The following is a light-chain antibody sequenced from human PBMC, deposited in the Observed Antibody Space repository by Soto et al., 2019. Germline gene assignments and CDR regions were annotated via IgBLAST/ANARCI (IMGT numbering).Light chain of an antibody. CDR3: ATWDSSLRAVV. V-gene: IGLV1-51*01. CDR1: TSNIGSSY. J-gene: IGLJ2*01. CDR2: ADN. Sequence: QSVLTQPPSVSAAPGQRVTIYCSGTTSNIGSSYVSWYQQVPGTAPRLLIYADNKRPSGIPDRFSGAKSGTAATLGITGLQAGDEADYHCATWDSSLRAVVFGGGTQLTVL.